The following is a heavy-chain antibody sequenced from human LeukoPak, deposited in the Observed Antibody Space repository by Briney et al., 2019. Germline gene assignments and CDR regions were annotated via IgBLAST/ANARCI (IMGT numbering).Heavy chain of an antibody. J-gene: IGHJ4*02. CDR3: ARGYCSSTSCFPLDY. V-gene: IGHV1-69*05. CDR1: GGIFSSYA. CDR2: IIPIFGTA. Sequence: GSSVTVSSKASGGIFSSYAISWVRQAPGQGLEWMGEIIPIFGTANYAQKFQGRVTITTDKSTSTAYMELSSLRSEDTAVYYCARGYCSSTSCFPLDYWGQGTLVTVSS. D-gene: IGHD2-2*01.